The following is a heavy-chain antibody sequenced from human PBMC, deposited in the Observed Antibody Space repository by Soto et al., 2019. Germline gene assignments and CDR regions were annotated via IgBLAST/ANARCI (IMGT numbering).Heavy chain of an antibody. CDR2: ISAYNGNT. CDR1: GYTFTSYG. CDR3: ARDLDTMVRGVMNYYYYYMDV. D-gene: IGHD3-10*01. V-gene: IGHV1-18*01. J-gene: IGHJ6*03. Sequence: QVQLVQSGAEVKKPGASVNVSCKASGYTFTSYGISWVRQAPGQGLEWMGWISAYNGNTNYAQKLQGRVTMTTDTSTSTAYIELRSLRSDDTAVYYCARDLDTMVRGVMNYYYYYMDVWGKGTTVTVSS.